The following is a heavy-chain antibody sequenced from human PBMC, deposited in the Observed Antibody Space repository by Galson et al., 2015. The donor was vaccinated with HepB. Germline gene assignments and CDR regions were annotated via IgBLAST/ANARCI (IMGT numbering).Heavy chain of an antibody. Sequence: SLRLSCAVSEFKFRGDLMSWVRQAPGKGLEWVANINQDGGQTYYVDSVKGRFTITRDDAKNSLFLQMNSLRAEDTAVYYCASPTVCFVNWGQGTLVTVSS. CDR1: EFKFRGDL. D-gene: IGHD3-16*02. J-gene: IGHJ4*02. CDR2: INQDGGQT. CDR3: ASPTVCFVN. V-gene: IGHV3-7*03.